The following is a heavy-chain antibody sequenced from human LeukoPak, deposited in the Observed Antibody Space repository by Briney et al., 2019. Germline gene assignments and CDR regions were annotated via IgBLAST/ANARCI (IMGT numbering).Heavy chain of an antibody. CDR1: GFTFSSYW. Sequence: GGSLRLSCAASGFTFSSYWMSWVRQAPGKGLEWVANIKQDGSEKYYVDSVKGRFTFSRDNSKNTLYLQMNSLRAEDTAVYYCAKGKDYYDSSGYYYTYAFDIWGQGTVVTVSS. D-gene: IGHD3-22*01. V-gene: IGHV3-7*01. CDR2: IKQDGSEK. J-gene: IGHJ3*02. CDR3: AKGKDYYDSSGYYYTYAFDI.